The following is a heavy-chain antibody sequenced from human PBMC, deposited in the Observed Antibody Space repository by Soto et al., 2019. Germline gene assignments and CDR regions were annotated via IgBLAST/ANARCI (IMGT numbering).Heavy chain of an antibody. Sequence: EVQVVESGGDLVQPGGSLRLSCAPSGFTLPGYSMNWVRQAPGKGLEWVSYISSSSDTIYYADSVKGRFTISRDHAKNLLYLQMKSPRAEDTAVYYCARSYTFYDYWGQGTPVTVSS. V-gene: IGHV3-48*01. CDR3: ARSYTFYDY. J-gene: IGHJ4*02. CDR2: ISSSSDTI. D-gene: IGHD1-1*01. CDR1: GFTLPGYS.